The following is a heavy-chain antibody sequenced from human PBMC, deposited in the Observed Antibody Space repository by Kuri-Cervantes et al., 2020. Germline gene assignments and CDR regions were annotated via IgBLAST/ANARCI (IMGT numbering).Heavy chain of an antibody. CDR1: GYTFTGYY. J-gene: IGHJ4*02. Sequence: ASVKVSCKASGYTFTGYYMHWVRQAPGQGLEWMGWINPNSGGTNYAQKFQGRVTMTRDTSISTAYMELSRLRSEDTAVYYCASVSGYSSGWYFDYWGQGTLVTVSS. V-gene: IGHV1-2*02. D-gene: IGHD6-19*01. CDR2: INPNSGGT. CDR3: ASVSGYSSGWYFDY.